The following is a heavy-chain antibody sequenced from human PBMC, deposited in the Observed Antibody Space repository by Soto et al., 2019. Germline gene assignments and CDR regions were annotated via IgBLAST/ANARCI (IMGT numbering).Heavy chain of an antibody. V-gene: IGHV3-23*01. CDR2: ISGSGGST. Sequence: GGSLRLSCAASGFTFSSYAMSWVRQAPGKGLEWVSAISGSGGSTYYADSVKDRFTISRDNSKNTLYLQMNSLRAEDTAVYYCAKGSAAWDSSGYYPFDCWGQGTLVTVSS. D-gene: IGHD3-22*01. J-gene: IGHJ4*02. CDR3: AKGSAAWDSSGYYPFDC. CDR1: GFTFSSYA.